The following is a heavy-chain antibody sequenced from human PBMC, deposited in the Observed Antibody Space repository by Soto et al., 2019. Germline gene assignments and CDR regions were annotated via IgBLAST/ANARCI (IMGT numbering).Heavy chain of an antibody. Sequence: QITLKESGPTLVKPTQTLTLTCTFSGFSLSTSGVGVGWIRQPPGKALEWLALIYWDDDKRYSPSLKSRLTITKDTPKNQVVLTMTNMDPVDTATYYCAHRDSSGWYFDYWGQGTLVTVSS. J-gene: IGHJ4*02. CDR2: IYWDDDK. V-gene: IGHV2-5*02. CDR3: AHRDSSGWYFDY. D-gene: IGHD6-19*01. CDR1: GFSLSTSGVG.